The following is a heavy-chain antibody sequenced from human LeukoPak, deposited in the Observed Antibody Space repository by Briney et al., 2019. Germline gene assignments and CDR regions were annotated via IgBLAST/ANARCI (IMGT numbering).Heavy chain of an antibody. D-gene: IGHD3-10*01. Sequence: SETLSLTCTVSGGSISSYYWSWIRQPPGQGLEWIGYIYYSGTTKYNPSLKSRVTISVDTSKNQFSLKLSSVTAADTAVYYCAREGITMGFFDYWGQGTLVTVSS. V-gene: IGHV4-59*01. J-gene: IGHJ4*02. CDR2: IYYSGTT. CDR3: AREGITMGFFDY. CDR1: GGSISSYY.